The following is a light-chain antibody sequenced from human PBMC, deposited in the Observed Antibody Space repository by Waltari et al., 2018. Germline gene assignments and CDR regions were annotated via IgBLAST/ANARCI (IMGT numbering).Light chain of an antibody. CDR3: QSYDTGLSGYV. J-gene: IGLJ1*01. Sequence: QSVLTQPPSVSGAPGQRVTISCTGSSSTLGAGSAAHWYQQLPGTAPKLLIYSNKKRPSGVPDRFSGSKSGTSASVAITGLQAEDEAEYYCQSYDTGLSGYVFGTGTKVTVL. CDR2: SNK. V-gene: IGLV1-40*01. CDR1: SSTLGAGSA.